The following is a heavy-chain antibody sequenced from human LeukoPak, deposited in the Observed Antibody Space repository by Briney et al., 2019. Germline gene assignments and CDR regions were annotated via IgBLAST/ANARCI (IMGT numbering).Heavy chain of an antibody. Sequence: GGSLRLSCAASGFTFSDSAMSWVRQAPGKGLEWVSLISFSGANTYYVDSVKGRFTISRDNSKDTLYLLMNSLRAEDTAIYYCARDIQLSTWGLGTMVTVSS. CDR1: GFTFSDSA. V-gene: IGHV3-23*01. CDR2: ISFSGANT. J-gene: IGHJ3*01. D-gene: IGHD5-24*01. CDR3: ARDIQLST.